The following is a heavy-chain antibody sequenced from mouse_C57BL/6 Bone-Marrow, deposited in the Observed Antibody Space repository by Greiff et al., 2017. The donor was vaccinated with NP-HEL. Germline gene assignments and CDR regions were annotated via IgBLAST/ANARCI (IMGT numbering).Heavy chain of an antibody. CDR3: TFNTVVATTYYAMDY. Sequence: QVQLQQSGAELVRPGASVTLSCKASGYTFTDYEMHWVKQTPVHGLEWIGAIDPETGGTAYNQKFKGKAILTADKSSSTAYMELRSLTSEDSAVYYCTFNTVVATTYYAMDYWGQGTSVTVSS. CDR2: IDPETGGT. D-gene: IGHD1-1*01. CDR1: GYTFTDYE. V-gene: IGHV1-15*01. J-gene: IGHJ4*01.